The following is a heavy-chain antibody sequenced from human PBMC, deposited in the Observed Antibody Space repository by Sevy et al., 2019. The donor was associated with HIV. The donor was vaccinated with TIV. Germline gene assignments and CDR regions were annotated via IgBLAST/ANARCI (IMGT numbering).Heavy chain of an antibody. J-gene: IGHJ3*02. D-gene: IGHD3-9*01. CDR2: ISNSGSTI. V-gene: IGHV3-11*04. CDR3: ARRLEFDGAFDI. CDR1: GFTFTDYY. Sequence: GGSLRLSCAASGFTFTDYYMSWIRQAPGKGLEWVSYISNSGSTIYYADSVKGRFTISRHNAKNSLFLQMKSLRAGDTAVYYCARRLEFDGAFDIWGQGTMVTVSS.